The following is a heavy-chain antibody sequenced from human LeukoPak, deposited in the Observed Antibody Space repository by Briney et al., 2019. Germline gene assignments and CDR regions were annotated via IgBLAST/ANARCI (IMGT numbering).Heavy chain of an antibody. CDR1: GYTFTCYY. V-gene: IGHV1-2*02. CDR2: INPNSGGT. Sequence: ASVKVSCKASGYTFTCYYMHWVRQAPGQGLEWMGWINPNSGGTNYAQKFQGRVTMTRDTSISTAYMELSRLRSDDTAVYYCARLRDCSSTSCYNFGFWGQGTLVTVSS. J-gene: IGHJ4*02. CDR3: ARLRDCSSTSCYNFGF. D-gene: IGHD2-2*02.